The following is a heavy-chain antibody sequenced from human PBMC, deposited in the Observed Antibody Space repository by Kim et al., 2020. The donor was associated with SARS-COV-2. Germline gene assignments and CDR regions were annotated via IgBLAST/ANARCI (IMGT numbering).Heavy chain of an antibody. V-gene: IGHV3-23*01. J-gene: IGHJ4*02. CDR3: AKDLWFGELSLYYFDY. D-gene: IGHD3-10*01. CDR2: ISGSGGST. Sequence: GGSLRLSCAASGFTFSSYAMSWVRQAPGKGLEWVSAISGSGGSTYYADSVKGRFTISRDNSKNTLYLQMNSLRAEDTAVYYCAKDLWFGELSLYYFDYWGQGTLVTVSS. CDR1: GFTFSSYA.